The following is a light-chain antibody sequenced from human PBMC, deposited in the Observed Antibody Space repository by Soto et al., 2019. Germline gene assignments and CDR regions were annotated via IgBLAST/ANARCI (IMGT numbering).Light chain of an antibody. CDR3: SSYTSSSTLVV. Sequence: QSALTQPASVSGSPGQSITISCPGTSSDVGGYNYVSWYQQHPGKAPKLMIYELRNRPSGVSNRSSGSKSGNTASLTISGLQAEAEADYYCSSYTSSSTLVVFGTGTKVTVL. CDR2: ELR. J-gene: IGLJ1*01. V-gene: IGLV2-14*01. CDR1: SSDVGGYNY.